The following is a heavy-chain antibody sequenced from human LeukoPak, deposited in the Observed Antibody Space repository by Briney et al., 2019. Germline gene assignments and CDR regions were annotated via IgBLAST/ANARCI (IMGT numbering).Heavy chain of an antibody. CDR2: IRSKAYGGTT. CDR1: GFTFGDYA. D-gene: IGHD3-9*01. J-gene: IGHJ4*02. V-gene: IGHV3-49*03. CDR3: TRSLSDFDWLSPPFDY. Sequence: GGSLRLSCTASGFTFGDYATSWFRQAPGKGLEWVGFIRSKAYGGTTEYAASVKGRFTISRDDSKSIAYLQMNSLKTEDTAVYYCTRSLSDFDWLSPPFDYWGQGTLVTVSS.